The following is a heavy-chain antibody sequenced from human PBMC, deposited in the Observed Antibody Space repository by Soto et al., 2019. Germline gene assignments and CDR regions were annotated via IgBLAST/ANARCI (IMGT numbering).Heavy chain of an antibody. CDR1: GFTFSNYA. Sequence: EVFLLDSGEGLLQPGGSLRLSCAASGFTFSNYAMTWVRQAPGKGPEWISTVNNGGGSTYYADSAKGRFTISRDNSKNTLYLQVSSLRSEDTAVYYCAKERLGRGIDYWGQGILVTVSS. CDR2: VNNGGGST. D-gene: IGHD3-10*01. J-gene: IGHJ4*02. CDR3: AKERLGRGIDY. V-gene: IGHV3-23*01.